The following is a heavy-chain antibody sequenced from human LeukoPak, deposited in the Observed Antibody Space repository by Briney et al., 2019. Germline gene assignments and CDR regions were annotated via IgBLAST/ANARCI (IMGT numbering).Heavy chain of an antibody. CDR3: ARRDCVGDCYSNWFDP. CDR2: INPRGGST. CDR1: GYTFTKYF. Sequence: GASVKVSCKASGYTFTKYFMHWVRQAPGQGLEWMGIINPRGGSTGYAQKFQGGITMTTDMSTRTVYMELSSLESEDTAVYYCARRDCVGDCYSNWFDPWGQGTLVTVSS. V-gene: IGHV1-46*01. D-gene: IGHD2-21*02. J-gene: IGHJ5*02.